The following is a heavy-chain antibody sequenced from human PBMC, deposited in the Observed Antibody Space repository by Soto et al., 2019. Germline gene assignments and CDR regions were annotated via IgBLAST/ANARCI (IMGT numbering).Heavy chain of an antibody. CDR1: GYTVTSYY. D-gene: IGHD4-4*01. J-gene: IGHJ5*02. V-gene: IGHV1-46*01. Sequence: ASVKVSCKASGYTVTSYYIHWVRQAPGQGFEWIGIINPGAGGRSYAQKFQGRVTLTRDTSTSTVYMELSSLRSEDTAVYHCAREASRRDYSNYRWFDTWGQGTLVTV. CDR3: AREASRRDYSNYRWFDT. CDR2: INPGAGGR.